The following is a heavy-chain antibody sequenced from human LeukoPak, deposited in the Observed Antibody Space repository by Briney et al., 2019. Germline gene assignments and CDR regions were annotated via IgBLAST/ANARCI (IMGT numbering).Heavy chain of an antibody. CDR2: INHSGST. Sequence: TSETLSLTCAVYGGSFSGYYWSWIRQPPGKGLEWIGEINHSGSTNYNPSLKSRVTISLDTSKNQFSLKLSSVTAADTAVYYCARDRGVGGSAAIDAFDVWGQGTMATVSS. CDR1: GGSFSGYY. V-gene: IGHV4-34*01. D-gene: IGHD3-10*01. CDR3: ARDRGVGGSAAIDAFDV. J-gene: IGHJ3*01.